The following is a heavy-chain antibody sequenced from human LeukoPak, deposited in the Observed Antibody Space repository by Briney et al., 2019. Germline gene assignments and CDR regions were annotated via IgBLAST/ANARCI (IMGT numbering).Heavy chain of an antibody. V-gene: IGHV1-18*01. D-gene: IGHD4-17*01. Sequence: ASVKVSCKASGYTFTSYGISWVRQAPGQGLEWMGWISAYNGNTNYAQKLQGRVTMTTDTSTSTAYMELRSLRSDDTAVYYCARNMADYGDYVYDAFDIWGQGTMVTVSS. CDR3: ARNMADYGDYVYDAFDI. CDR2: ISAYNGNT. J-gene: IGHJ3*02. CDR1: GYTFTSYG.